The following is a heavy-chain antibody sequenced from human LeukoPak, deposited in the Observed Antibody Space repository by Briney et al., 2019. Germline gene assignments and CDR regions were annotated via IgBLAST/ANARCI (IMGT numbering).Heavy chain of an antibody. D-gene: IGHD1-26*01. CDR2: FDPEDGET. Sequence: ASVKVSCKVSGYTLTELSMHWVRQAPGKGLEWMGGFDPEDGETIYAQKFQGRVTMTEDTSTDTAYMELSSLRSEDTAVYYCATAQSFGGSYPFDYWGQGTLVTVSS. CDR1: GYTLTELS. CDR3: ATAQSFGGSYPFDY. J-gene: IGHJ4*02. V-gene: IGHV1-24*01.